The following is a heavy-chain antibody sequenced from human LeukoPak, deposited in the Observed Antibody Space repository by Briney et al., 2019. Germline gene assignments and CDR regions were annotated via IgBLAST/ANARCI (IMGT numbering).Heavy chain of an antibody. CDR1: GYSFTSYW. CDR3: ARSPDSSGYYSWTLFDY. D-gene: IGHD3-22*01. CDR2: IDPSDSYT. Sequence: GESLKISCKGSGYSFTSYWISWERQMPGKGLEWMGRIDPSDSYTNYSPSFQGHVIISADKSISAAYLQWSSLKASDTAMFYCARSPDSSGYYSWTLFDYWGQGTLVTVSS. J-gene: IGHJ4*02. V-gene: IGHV5-10-1*01.